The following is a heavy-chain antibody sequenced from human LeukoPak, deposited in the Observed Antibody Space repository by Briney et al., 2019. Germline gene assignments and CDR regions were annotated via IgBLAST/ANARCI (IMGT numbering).Heavy chain of an antibody. J-gene: IGHJ5*02. V-gene: IGHV4-34*01. Sequence: PSETLSLTCAVYGGSFSGYYWSWIRQPPGKGLEWIGEINHSGSTNYNPSLKSRVTISVDTSKNQFSLKLSSVTAADTAVYYCARAYYDFWSGYSYPWFDPWGQGTLVTVSS. CDR1: GGSFSGYY. D-gene: IGHD3-3*01. CDR3: ARAYYDFWSGYSYPWFDP. CDR2: INHSGST.